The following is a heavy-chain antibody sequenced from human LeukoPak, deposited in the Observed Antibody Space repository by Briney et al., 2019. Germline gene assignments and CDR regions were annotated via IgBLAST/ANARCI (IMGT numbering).Heavy chain of an antibody. CDR3: AKDWILLFLRPLCSSYMDV. CDR1: GFRFKSYG. Sequence: GRSLRLSCAAAGFRFKSYGMHWVRQAPGKGLEWVAVISYDGSNTYYVDSAKGRFSISRDNSNNTVYLQLNSLKVEDTAVYYCAKDWILLFLRPLCSSYMDVWGKGTAVTVSS. CDR2: ISYDGSNT. V-gene: IGHV3-30*18. J-gene: IGHJ6*03. D-gene: IGHD2-2*03.